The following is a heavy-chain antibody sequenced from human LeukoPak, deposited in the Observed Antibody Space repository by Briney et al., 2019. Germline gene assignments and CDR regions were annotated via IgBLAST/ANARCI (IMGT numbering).Heavy chain of an antibody. D-gene: IGHD3-22*01. J-gene: IGHJ6*02. CDR1: GFTFSSYS. Sequence: GGSLRLSCAASGFTFSSYSMNWVRQAPGKGLEWVSYISSSSSTIYYADSVKGRFTISRDNAKNSLYLQMNSLRAEDTAVYYCARATPDYYDSTDGMDVWGQGTTVTVSS. CDR2: ISSSSSTI. V-gene: IGHV3-48*01. CDR3: ARATPDYYDSTDGMDV.